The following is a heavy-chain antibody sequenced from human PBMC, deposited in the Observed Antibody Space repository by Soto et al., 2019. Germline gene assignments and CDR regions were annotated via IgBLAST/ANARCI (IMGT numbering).Heavy chain of an antibody. J-gene: IGHJ5*02. Sequence: PGQCLSRSDNCSGCRFSEHAITWVRQAPGKGLEWVGFIRNTPYGGTTDYAASVRGRFTISRDDSESIAYLQMNSLKTEDSGVYYCSRGSFGYYGPWGPGTLVTVSS. CDR3: SRGSFGYYGP. CDR1: GCRFSEHA. V-gene: IGHV3-49*04. CDR2: IRNTPYGGTT. D-gene: IGHD2-2*03.